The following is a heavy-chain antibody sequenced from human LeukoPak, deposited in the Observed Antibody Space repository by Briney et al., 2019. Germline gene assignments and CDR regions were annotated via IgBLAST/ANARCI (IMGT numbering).Heavy chain of an antibody. Sequence: GSLRLSCAASGFTISGSAMHWVRQASGKELEWVGRIRSKANSYATAYAASVKGRFTISRDDSKNTAYLQMNSLKTEDTAVYYCTRPQMGGADMDVWGKGTTVTVSS. D-gene: IGHD1-26*01. CDR3: TRPQMGGADMDV. J-gene: IGHJ6*03. V-gene: IGHV3-73*01. CDR2: IRSKANSYAT. CDR1: GFTISGSA.